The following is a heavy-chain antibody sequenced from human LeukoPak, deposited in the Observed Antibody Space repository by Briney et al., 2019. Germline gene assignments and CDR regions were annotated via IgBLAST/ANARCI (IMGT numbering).Heavy chain of an antibody. J-gene: IGHJ4*02. CDR2: INHNRNT. V-gene: IGHV4-34*01. CDR3: ARGELEFPDY. CDR1: GGSFSGFY. Sequence: KPSETLSLTCAVYGGSFSGFYWTWIRQPPGKGLEWIGQINHNRNTHYNPSLKSRVTISVDTSKNQFSLKLSSVTAADTAVYYCARGELEFPDYWGQGTLVTVSS. D-gene: IGHD1-7*01.